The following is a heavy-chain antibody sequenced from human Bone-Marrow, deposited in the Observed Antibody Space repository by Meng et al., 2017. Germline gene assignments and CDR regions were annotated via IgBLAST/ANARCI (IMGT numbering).Heavy chain of an antibody. CDR2: INPNSGGT. CDR1: GYTFTGYY. V-gene: IGHV1-2*06. J-gene: IGHJ4*02. CDR3: ARLIGGNWNDVGYFDY. Sequence: AEEKKPGASVKVSCKASGYTFTGYYMHWVRQAPGQGLEWMGRINPNSGGTNYAQKFQGRVTMTRDTSISTAYMELSRLRSDDTAVYYCARLIGGNWNDVGYFDYWGQGTLVTVSS. D-gene: IGHD1-20*01.